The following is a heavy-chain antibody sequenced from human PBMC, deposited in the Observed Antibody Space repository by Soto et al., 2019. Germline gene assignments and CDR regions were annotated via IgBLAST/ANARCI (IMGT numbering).Heavy chain of an antibody. V-gene: IGHV6-1*01. CDR2: TYYRSKWYN. D-gene: IGHD6-13*01. CDR3: ARVLAAAGLSFDY. CDR1: LDSVSSNSAA. Sequence: SQTLSLTSAISLDSVSSNSAASNWSRPSPSRGLDRLRRTYYRSKWYNDYAVSDKSRITINPNTSKNQFSLQLNSVPPDDTAVYSCARVLAAAGLSFDYWGQGTLVTVSS. J-gene: IGHJ4*02.